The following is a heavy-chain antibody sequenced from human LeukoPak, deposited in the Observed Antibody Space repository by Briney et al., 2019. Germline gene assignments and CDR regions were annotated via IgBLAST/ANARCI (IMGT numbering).Heavy chain of an antibody. J-gene: IGHJ1*01. V-gene: IGHV1-2*02. CDR1: GYTFTGYY. D-gene: IGHD2-2*01. Sequence: GASVKVSCKASGYTFTGYYMHWVRQAPGQGLEWMGWINPNSGGTHYAQKFQGRVTMTRDTSISTAYMELSRLRSDDTAVYYCARVRRYCSSTSCHSAEYFQHWGQGTLVTVSS. CDR3: ARVRRYCSSTSCHSAEYFQH. CDR2: INPNSGGT.